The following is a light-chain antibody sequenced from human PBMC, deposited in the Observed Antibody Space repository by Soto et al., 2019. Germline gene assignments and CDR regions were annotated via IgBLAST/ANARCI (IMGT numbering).Light chain of an antibody. J-gene: IGLJ3*02. CDR2: EVS. Sequence: QSALTQPASVSGSPGQSITISCTGTSSDVGGYNYVSWYQQLPGKAPKLMIYEVSNRPSGVSNRFSGSKSGNTASLTISGLQAEDEADYYCSSYTSSSTVGVFGGGTKVTVL. CDR3: SSYTSSSTVGV. CDR1: SSDVGGYNY. V-gene: IGLV2-14*01.